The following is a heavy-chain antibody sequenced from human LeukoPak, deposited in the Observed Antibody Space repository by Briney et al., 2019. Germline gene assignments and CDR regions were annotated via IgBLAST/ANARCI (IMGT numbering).Heavy chain of an antibody. CDR3: ARGGMVRGVIPNYFDY. J-gene: IGHJ4*02. CDR1: GGSINSGNYY. D-gene: IGHD3-10*01. V-gene: IGHV4-61*02. CDR2: IHIGGTT. Sequence: SETLSLTCTVSGGSINSGNYYWSWMRQPAGQGLEWIGRIHIGGTTTYNPSLKSRVTISVDTSKNQFSLKLSSVTAADTAVYYCARGGMVRGVIPNYFDYWGQGTLVTVSS.